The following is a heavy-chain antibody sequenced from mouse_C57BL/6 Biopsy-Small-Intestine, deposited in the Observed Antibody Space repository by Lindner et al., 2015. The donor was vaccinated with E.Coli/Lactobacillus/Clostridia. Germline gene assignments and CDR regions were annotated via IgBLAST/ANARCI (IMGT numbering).Heavy chain of an antibody. CDR3: ARDYRSCSGSSCYAAPYFHFYVMDV. Sequence: SVKVSCKASGYSFTSYGISWVRQAPGQGLEWMGWISAYNGKTNYAQKLQGRVTLTTDTSTSTAYMELRNLRSDDTAVYYCARDYRSCSGSSCYAAPYFHFYVMDVWGQGTAVTVSS. D-gene: IGHD6-5*01. CDR1: GYSFTSYG. CDR2: ISAYNGKT. J-gene: IGHJ1*01. V-gene: IGHV1-7*01.